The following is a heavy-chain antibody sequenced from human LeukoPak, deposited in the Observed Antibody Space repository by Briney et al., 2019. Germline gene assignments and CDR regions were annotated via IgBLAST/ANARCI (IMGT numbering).Heavy chain of an antibody. J-gene: IGHJ4*02. Sequence: SVKVSCKASGGTFSSYAIRWVRQAPGQGLEWMGGIIPIFGTANYAQKFQGRVTITTDESTSTAYMELSSLRSEDTAVYYCAREASKGGYYFDYWGQGTLVTVSS. CDR1: GGTFSSYA. D-gene: IGHD1-26*01. CDR3: AREASKGGYYFDY. V-gene: IGHV1-69*05. CDR2: IIPIFGTA.